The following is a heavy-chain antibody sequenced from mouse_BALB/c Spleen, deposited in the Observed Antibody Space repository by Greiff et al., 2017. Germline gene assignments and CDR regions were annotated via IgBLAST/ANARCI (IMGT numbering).Heavy chain of an antibody. CDR3: ARLGDGYYEGYFDY. CDR2: ISNGGGST. Sequence: EVKVEESGGGLVQPGGSLKLSCAASGFTFSSYTMSWVRQTPEKRLEWVAYISNGGGSTYYPDTVKGRFTISRDNAKNTLYLQMSSLKSEDTAMYYCARLGDGYYEGYFDYWGQGTTLTVSS. CDR1: GFTFSSYT. V-gene: IGHV5-12-2*01. J-gene: IGHJ2*01. D-gene: IGHD2-3*01.